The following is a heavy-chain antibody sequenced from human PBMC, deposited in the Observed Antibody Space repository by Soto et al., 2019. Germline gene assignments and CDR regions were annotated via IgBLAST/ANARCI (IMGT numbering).Heavy chain of an antibody. V-gene: IGHV1-3*01. J-gene: IGHJ5*02. CDR1: GYTFTSYP. D-gene: IGHD2-15*01. CDR3: AREPLCGGRCYRNYFDP. CDR2: INVGNGNT. Sequence: ASVKVSCKXSGYTFTSYPIHWVRQAPGQSLEWMGWINVGNGNTQYSQKFQDRVTITKDTSASTIYMELSSLSSEDTAVYYCAREPLCGGRCYRNYFDPWGQGTLVTVSS.